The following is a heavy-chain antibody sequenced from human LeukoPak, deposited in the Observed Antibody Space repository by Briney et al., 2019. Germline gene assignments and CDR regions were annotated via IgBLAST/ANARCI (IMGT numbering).Heavy chain of an antibody. Sequence: GESLKISCKASGYRFTNYWIAWVRQMPGKGPEWMAIINSGDSDTRYSPSFQGQVTISADKSINTAYLQWSSLKASDTAIYYCARPDSTGYYTDWGQGTLVTVSS. D-gene: IGHD3-22*01. CDR1: GYRFTNYW. CDR2: INSGDSDT. V-gene: IGHV5-51*01. J-gene: IGHJ4*02. CDR3: ARPDSTGYYTD.